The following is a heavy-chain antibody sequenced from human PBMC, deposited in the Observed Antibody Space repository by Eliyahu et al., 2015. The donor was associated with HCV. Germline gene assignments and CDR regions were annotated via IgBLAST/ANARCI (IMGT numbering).Heavy chain of an antibody. D-gene: IGHD2-21*01. J-gene: IGHJ6*02. CDR2: IKSKTDGGTT. CDR3: TTGEGYYYYGMDV. Sequence: EWVGRIKSKTDGGTTDYAAPVKGRFTISRDDSKNTLYLQMNSLKTEDTAVYYCTTGEGYYYYGMDVWGQGTTVTVSS. V-gene: IGHV3-15*01.